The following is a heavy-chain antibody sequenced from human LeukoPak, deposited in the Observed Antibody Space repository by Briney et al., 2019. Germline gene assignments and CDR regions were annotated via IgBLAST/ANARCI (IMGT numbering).Heavy chain of an antibody. CDR1: GLTFSSYR. J-gene: IGHJ4*02. Sequence: GGSLRLSCAASGLTFSSYRMTWVAQAPGKGLEWVSYISSSSSTIYYADSVKGRFTISRDNAKNSLYLQMNSLRAEDTAVYYCARNNYYDSSGYPHDYWGQGTLVTVSS. CDR2: ISSSSSTI. V-gene: IGHV3-48*01. D-gene: IGHD3-22*01. CDR3: ARNNYYDSSGYPHDY.